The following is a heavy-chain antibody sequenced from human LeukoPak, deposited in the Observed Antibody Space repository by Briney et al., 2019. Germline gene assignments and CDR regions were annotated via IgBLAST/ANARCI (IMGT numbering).Heavy chain of an antibody. CDR2: IHPSGML. V-gene: IGHV4-31*03. CDR3: SRGLDSRKLGY. CDR1: GASFNTDDQY. J-gene: IGHJ4*02. D-gene: IGHD3-22*01. Sequence: SETLSLTCTVAGASFNTDDQYWNWIRQSPGKGLEWIGSIHPSGMLYNNPSLESRVTMSRDTSKNQFSLNLNSVTAADTAVYCCSRGLDSRKLGYWGQGILVTVSS.